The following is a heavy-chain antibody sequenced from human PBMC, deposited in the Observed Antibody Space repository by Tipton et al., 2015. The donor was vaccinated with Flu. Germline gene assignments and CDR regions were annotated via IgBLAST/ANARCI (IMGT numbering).Heavy chain of an antibody. Sequence: TLSLTCTVSSDSISSYYWSWIRQPPGKGLEWIGYSHYSGSTNYSPSLKSRVTISVDTSKNHLSLKLSSVTAADTAVYYCARHRRPSSWDFDYWGQGSLVTVSS. D-gene: IGHD6-13*01. CDR2: SHYSGST. CDR1: SDSISSYY. V-gene: IGHV4-59*08. CDR3: ARHRRPSSWDFDY. J-gene: IGHJ4*02.